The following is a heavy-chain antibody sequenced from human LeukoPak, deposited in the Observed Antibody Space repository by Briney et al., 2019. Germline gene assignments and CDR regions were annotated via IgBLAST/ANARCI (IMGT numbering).Heavy chain of an antibody. CDR1: GFTFSTYW. V-gene: IGHV3-7*02. Sequence: GGSLRLSCAASGFTFSTYWMSWVRQAPGKGLEWVANIKQDGSEKYYVDSVKGRFTISRDNAKNSLDLQMSNPRAEDTAVYFCARGHYYSIYRGLGTLVTVSS. CDR3: ARGHYYSIY. CDR2: IKQDGSEK. J-gene: IGHJ4*02.